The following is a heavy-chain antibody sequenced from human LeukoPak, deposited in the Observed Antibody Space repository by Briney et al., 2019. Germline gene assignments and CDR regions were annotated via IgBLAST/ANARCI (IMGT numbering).Heavy chain of an antibody. D-gene: IGHD3-16*01. CDR2: ISSSSNYI. CDR3: ASGASMST. J-gene: IGHJ5*02. V-gene: IGHV3-21*01. CDR1: GFTFSSYW. Sequence: GSLRLSCVASGFTFSSYWMHWVRQAPGKGLEWVSSISSSSNYIYYADSLKGRFTISRDNAKNSLYLQMSSLRAEDTAVYYCASGASMSTWGQGTLVTVSS.